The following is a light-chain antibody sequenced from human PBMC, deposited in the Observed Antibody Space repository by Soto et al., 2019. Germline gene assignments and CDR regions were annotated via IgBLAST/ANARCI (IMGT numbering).Light chain of an antibody. Sequence: DIVMTQTPLSSPVTLGQPASISCRSSQSLVPSDGNTYLSWLQQRPGQPPRLLISQISDRFSGAPDRFSGSGAATDFTLKISRVEAEDVGVYYCMQATQFPITFGQGTRLEVK. CDR3: MQATQFPIT. V-gene: IGKV2-24*01. CDR1: QSLVPSDGNTY. J-gene: IGKJ5*01. CDR2: QIS.